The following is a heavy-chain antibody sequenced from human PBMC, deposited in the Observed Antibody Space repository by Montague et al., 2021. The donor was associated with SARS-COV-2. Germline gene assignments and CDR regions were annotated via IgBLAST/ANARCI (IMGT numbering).Heavy chain of an antibody. D-gene: IGHD3-9*01. CDR1: GFSLSTSGVC. CDR2: IDWDDDK. V-gene: IGHV2-70*01. CDR3: ARMVTIFSLGGYYYYYGMDV. J-gene: IGHJ6*02. Sequence: PALVKPTKTLTLTCTFSGFSLSTSGVCVSWIRQPPGKALEWLALIDWDDDKYYSTSLKTRLTISKDTSKNQVVLTMTNMDPVDTATYYCARMVTIFSLGGYYYYYGMDVWGRGTTVTVSS.